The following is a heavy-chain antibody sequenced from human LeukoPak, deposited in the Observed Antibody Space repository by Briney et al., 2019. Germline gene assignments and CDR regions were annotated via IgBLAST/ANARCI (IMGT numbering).Heavy chain of an antibody. CDR1: GFTFDDYA. D-gene: IGHD4-17*01. V-gene: IGHV3-9*01. CDR3: AKDVYGDFHWYFDL. CDR2: ISWNSGSI. J-gene: IGHJ2*01. Sequence: GRSLRLSCAASGFTFDDYAMHWVRQAPGKGLEWVSGISWNSGSIGYADPVKGRFTISRDNAKNSLYLQMNSLRAEDTALYYCAKDVYGDFHWYFDLWGRGTLVTVSS.